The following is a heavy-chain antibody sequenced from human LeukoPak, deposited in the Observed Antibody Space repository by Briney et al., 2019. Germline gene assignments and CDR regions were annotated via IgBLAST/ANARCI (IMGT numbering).Heavy chain of an antibody. CDR3: AASRRGWRYFDY. CDR2: IVVGSGNT. V-gene: IGHV1-58*02. Sequence: TSVRVSCKASGFTFTSSAMQWVRQARGQRLEWIGWIVVGSGNTNYAQKFQERVTITRDMSTSTAYMELSSLRSEDTAVYYCAASRRGWRYFDYWGQGTLVTVSS. D-gene: IGHD3-10*01. J-gene: IGHJ4*02. CDR1: GFTFTSSA.